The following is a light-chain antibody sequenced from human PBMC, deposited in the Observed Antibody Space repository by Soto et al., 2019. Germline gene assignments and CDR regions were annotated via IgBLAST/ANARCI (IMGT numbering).Light chain of an antibody. Sequence: DIVMTQSPDSLAVSLGERATINCKSSQSLLYSSNNKNSLAWYQQRPGQPPKLLIYWASTRESGVPDRFSGSGSGADFTLTITSLQAEDVAVYYCHQYHSSPPTFGGGTKVEIK. V-gene: IGKV4-1*01. CDR1: QSLLYSSNNKNS. CDR2: WAS. CDR3: HQYHSSPPT. J-gene: IGKJ4*01.